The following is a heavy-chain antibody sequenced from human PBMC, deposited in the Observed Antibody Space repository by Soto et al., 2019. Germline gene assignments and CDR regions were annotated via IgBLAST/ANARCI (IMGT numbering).Heavy chain of an antibody. CDR1: GFSFGDYA. D-gene: IGHD1-26*01. V-gene: IGHV3-49*03. Sequence: PGGSLRLSCSASGFSFGDYAMGWFRQAPGEGLEWVGFIRSKAYGGTTEYAASVEGRFTISRDDSSRFAYLQIKTLESEDTAVYFCARAPMYRASFLPIEFDSWGPGTLVTVSS. CDR3: ARAPMYRASFLPIEFDS. CDR2: IRSKAYGGTT. J-gene: IGHJ4*02.